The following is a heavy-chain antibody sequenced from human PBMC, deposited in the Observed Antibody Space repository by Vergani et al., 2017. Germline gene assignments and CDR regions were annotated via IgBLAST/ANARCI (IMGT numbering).Heavy chain of an antibody. D-gene: IGHD3-9*01. V-gene: IGHV3-74*01. CDR2: INSDGSST. Sequence: EVQLVESGGGLVQPGGSLRLSCAASGFTFSSYWMHWVRQAPGKGLVWVSRINSDGSSTSYADSVKGRFTISRDNAKNTLYLQMNSLRAEDTAVYYCARDGSYDILTGYYNREYFQHWGQGTLVTVSS. CDR1: GFTFSSYW. CDR3: ARDGSYDILTGYYNREYFQH. J-gene: IGHJ1*01.